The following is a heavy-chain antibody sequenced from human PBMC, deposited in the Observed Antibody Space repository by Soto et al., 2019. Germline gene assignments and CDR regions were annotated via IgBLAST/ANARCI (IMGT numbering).Heavy chain of an antibody. Sequence: QVQLQESGPGLVKPSQTLSLTCTVSGGSISSGDYYWSWIRQPPGKGLEWIGYIYYSGSTYYNPSLKSRVTISVDTSKNQFSLKLSSVTAADTAVYYCARGLYDFWSGYYPLNWFDPWGQGTLVTVSS. CDR2: IYYSGST. CDR3: ARGLYDFWSGYYPLNWFDP. V-gene: IGHV4-30-4*01. D-gene: IGHD3-3*01. CDR1: GGSISSGDYY. J-gene: IGHJ5*02.